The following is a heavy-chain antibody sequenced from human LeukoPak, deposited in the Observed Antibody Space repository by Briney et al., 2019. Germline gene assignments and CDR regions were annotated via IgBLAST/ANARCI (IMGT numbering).Heavy chain of an antibody. CDR2: ISSSSSYI. CDR1: GFTFSSYS. CDR3: ARRPSSGWPFDY. V-gene: IGHV3-21*01. Sequence: GGSLRLSCAASGFTFSSYSMNWVRHAPGKGLEWVSSISSSSSYIYYADSAKGRFTISRDNAKNSLYLQMNSLRAEDTAVYYCARRPSSGWPFDYWGQGTLVTVSS. J-gene: IGHJ4*02. D-gene: IGHD6-19*01.